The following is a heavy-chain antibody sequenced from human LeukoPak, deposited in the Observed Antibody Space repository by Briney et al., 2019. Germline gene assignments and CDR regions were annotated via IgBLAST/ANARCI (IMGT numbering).Heavy chain of an antibody. D-gene: IGHD5-12*01. CDR2: ISWNSGSI. CDR3: ANEAGSGYAFDY. J-gene: IGHJ4*02. V-gene: IGHV3-9*01. Sequence: GGSLRLSCAASAFTFDDYAMHWVRQAPGKGLEWVSGISWNSGSIGYADSVKGRFTISRDNANNSLYLQMNSLRAEDTAVYYCANEAGSGYAFDYWGQGTLVTVSS. CDR1: AFTFDDYA.